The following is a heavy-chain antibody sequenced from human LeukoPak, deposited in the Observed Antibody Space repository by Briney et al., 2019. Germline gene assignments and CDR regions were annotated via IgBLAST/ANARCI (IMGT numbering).Heavy chain of an antibody. CDR2: ISGSGGRT. CDR3: AKDDSGSYYPYYYYMDV. Sequence: GGTLRLSCAVSGFTFSNYGMSWVRQAPGKGLEWVSPISGSGGRTYYADSVKGRFTISRDNSKNTLYLQMNSLRAEDTAVYYCAKDDSGSYYPYYYYMDVWGKGTTVTISS. J-gene: IGHJ6*03. CDR1: GFTFSNYG. D-gene: IGHD1-26*01. V-gene: IGHV3-23*01.